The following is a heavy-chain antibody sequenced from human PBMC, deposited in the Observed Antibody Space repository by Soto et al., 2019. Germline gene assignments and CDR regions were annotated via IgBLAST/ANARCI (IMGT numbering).Heavy chain of an antibody. CDR2: IYYSGST. CDR3: ARVSTTVTNENWFDP. Sequence: QVQLQESGPGLVKPSQTLSLTCTVSGGSISSGDYYWSWIRQPPGKGLEWIGYIYYSGSTYYNPSLKSRITISVDTSKTQFALKLSSVTAADTAVYYCARVSTTVTNENWFDPWGQGTLVTVSS. D-gene: IGHD4-4*01. CDR1: GGSISSGDYY. J-gene: IGHJ5*02. V-gene: IGHV4-30-4*01.